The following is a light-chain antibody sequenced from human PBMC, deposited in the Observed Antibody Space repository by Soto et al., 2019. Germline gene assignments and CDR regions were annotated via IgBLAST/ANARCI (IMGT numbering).Light chain of an antibody. J-gene: IGLJ1*01. V-gene: IGLV2-14*01. CDR3: SSYRSSGNSYD. Sequence: QSALTQPASVSGSPGQSITISCTGTSSDIGGYDCVSWYQQHPGKAPKLMIYNVSNRPSGVSNRFSGSKSGNTASLTISGLHAEDEADYYCSSYRSSGNSYDFGTGTKLTVL. CDR2: NVS. CDR1: SSDIGGYDC.